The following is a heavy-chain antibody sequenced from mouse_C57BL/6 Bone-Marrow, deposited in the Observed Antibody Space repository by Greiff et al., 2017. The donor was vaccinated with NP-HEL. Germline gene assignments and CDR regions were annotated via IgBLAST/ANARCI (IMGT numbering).Heavy chain of an antibody. D-gene: IGHD2-2*01. Sequence: DVMLVESGGGLVKPGGSLKLSCAASGFTFSSYAMSWVRQTPEKRLEWVATISDGGSYTYYPDNVKGRFPISRDNAKNNLYLQMSHLKSEDTAMYYCARESTMVTTDGFAYWGQGTLVTVSA. CDR1: GFTFSSYA. V-gene: IGHV5-4*03. J-gene: IGHJ3*01. CDR3: ARESTMVTTDGFAY. CDR2: ISDGGSYT.